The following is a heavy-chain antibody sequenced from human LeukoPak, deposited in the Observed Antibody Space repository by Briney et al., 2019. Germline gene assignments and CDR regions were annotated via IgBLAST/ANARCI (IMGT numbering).Heavy chain of an antibody. CDR3: AREGIDGYNYCDY. Sequence: LSLTCTVSGGSISSSSYYWGWVRQAPGKGLEWVAVISYDGSNKYYADSVKGRFTISRDNSKNTLYLQMNSLRAEDTAVYYCAREGIDGYNYCDYWGQGTLVTVSS. J-gene: IGHJ4*02. V-gene: IGHV3-30-3*01. CDR2: ISYDGSNK. D-gene: IGHD5-12*01. CDR1: GGSISSSSYY.